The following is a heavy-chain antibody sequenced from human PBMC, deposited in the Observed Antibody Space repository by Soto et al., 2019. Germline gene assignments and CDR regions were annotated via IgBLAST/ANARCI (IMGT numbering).Heavy chain of an antibody. V-gene: IGHV1-69*13. D-gene: IGHD3-22*01. CDR2: VIPIFGTA. CDR3: ARDATLYESSAYYYLY. J-gene: IGHJ4*02. Sequence: SVKVSCKASGCTFSSSAISWLRQAPGQGLEWMGGVIPIFGTANYAQKFQGRVTITADESTSTAYMELSSLRSEDTAVYYCARDATLYESSAYYYLYGGQGNQVTVS. CDR1: GCTFSSSA.